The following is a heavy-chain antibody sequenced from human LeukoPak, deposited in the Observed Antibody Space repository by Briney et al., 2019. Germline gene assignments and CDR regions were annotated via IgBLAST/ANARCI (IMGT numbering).Heavy chain of an antibody. Sequence: SETLSLTCTVSGGSISSYYWNWIRQPPGKGLEWIGYIFYSGRTSYNPSLKSRLTISVDTSKNHFSLTLSSVTAADTAVYYCARGQKYISGFTVTELGSGYYDNWGQGALVTVSS. CDR2: IFYSGRT. CDR3: ARGQKYISGFTVTELGSGYYDN. V-gene: IGHV4-59*01. J-gene: IGHJ4*02. D-gene: IGHD5-18*01. CDR1: GGSISSYY.